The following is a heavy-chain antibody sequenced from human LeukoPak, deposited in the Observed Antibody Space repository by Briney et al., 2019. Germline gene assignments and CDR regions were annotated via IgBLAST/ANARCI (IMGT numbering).Heavy chain of an antibody. Sequence: SETLSLTCTISGYSISSGYYWGWIRQPPGKGLEWIGSIYHSGSTYYNPSLKSRVTISVDTSKNQFSLKLSSVTAADTAVYYCARVGYYDSSGYFPPPLDWGQGTLVTVSS. J-gene: IGHJ4*02. CDR1: GYSISSGYY. CDR3: ARVGYYDSSGYFPPPLD. V-gene: IGHV4-38-2*02. CDR2: IYHSGST. D-gene: IGHD3-22*01.